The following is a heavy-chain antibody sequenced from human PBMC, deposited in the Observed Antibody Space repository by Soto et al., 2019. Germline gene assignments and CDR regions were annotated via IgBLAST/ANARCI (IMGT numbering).Heavy chain of an antibody. Sequence: GGSLRLSCAASGFTFSSYAMSWVRQAPGKGLEWVSAISGSGGSTYYADSVKGRFTISRDNSKNTLYLQMNSLRAEDTAVYYWASQDIVVVVAGEYNWFDPWGQGTLVTVSS. D-gene: IGHD2-15*01. V-gene: IGHV3-23*01. CDR2: ISGSGGST. J-gene: IGHJ5*02. CDR3: ASQDIVVVVAGEYNWFDP. CDR1: GFTFSSYA.